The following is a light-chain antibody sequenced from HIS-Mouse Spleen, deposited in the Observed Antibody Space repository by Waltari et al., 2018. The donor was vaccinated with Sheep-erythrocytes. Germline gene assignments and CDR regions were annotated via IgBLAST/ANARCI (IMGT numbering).Light chain of an antibody. V-gene: IGLV2-11*01. Sequence: QSALTQPRSVSGSPGQSVTISCTGTSSDVGGYNYVSWYQQHPGKAPKLMIYDVSKRPSWVPERCSGSKSGNTASLTISGLQAEDEADYYCCSYAGSYNHVFATGTKVTVL. CDR3: CSYAGSYNHV. CDR1: SSDVGGYNY. CDR2: DVS. J-gene: IGLJ1*01.